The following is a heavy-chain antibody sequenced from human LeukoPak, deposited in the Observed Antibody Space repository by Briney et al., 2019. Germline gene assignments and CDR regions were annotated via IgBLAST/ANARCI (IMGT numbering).Heavy chain of an antibody. CDR1: GGTFSSYA. J-gene: IGHJ4*02. D-gene: IGHD5-12*01. V-gene: IGHV1-69*05. CDR3: ARNAHSIVVAPGYSGYAGFYFDY. Sequence: GASVKVSCKASGGTFSSYAISWVRQAPGQGLEWMGGIIPIFGTANYAQKFQGRVTITTDESTSTAYMELSSLRSEDTAVYYCARNAHSIVVAPGYSGYAGFYFDYWGQGTLVTVSS. CDR2: IIPIFGTA.